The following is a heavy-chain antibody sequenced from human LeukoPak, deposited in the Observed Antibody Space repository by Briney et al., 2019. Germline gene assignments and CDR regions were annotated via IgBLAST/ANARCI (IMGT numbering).Heavy chain of an antibody. Sequence: GGSLRLSCAASGFTFSDYYMSWIRQAPGKGLEWVSSISSSSSDTKYADSVKGRFTISRDNAKKSLYLQLNSLRAEDTAVYYCARDDGLDVFDVWGQGTAVTVSS. D-gene: IGHD2-8*01. J-gene: IGHJ3*01. V-gene: IGHV3-11*05. CDR1: GFTFSDYY. CDR2: ISSSSSDT. CDR3: ARDDGLDVFDV.